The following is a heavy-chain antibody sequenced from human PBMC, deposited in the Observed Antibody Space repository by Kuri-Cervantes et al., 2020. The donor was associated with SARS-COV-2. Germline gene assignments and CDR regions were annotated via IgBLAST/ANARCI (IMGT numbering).Heavy chain of an antibody. CDR3: ARDFNDFWSGYATFDP. Sequence: ASVKVSCKASGYTFTSYDINWVRQATGQGLEWMGWMNPNSGNTGYAQKFQGRVTMTRNTSVSTAYMDLRSLRSDDTAVYYCARDFNDFWSGYATFDPWGQGTLVTVSS. J-gene: IGHJ5*02. CDR1: GYTFTSYD. CDR2: MNPNSGNT. V-gene: IGHV1-8*02. D-gene: IGHD3-3*01.